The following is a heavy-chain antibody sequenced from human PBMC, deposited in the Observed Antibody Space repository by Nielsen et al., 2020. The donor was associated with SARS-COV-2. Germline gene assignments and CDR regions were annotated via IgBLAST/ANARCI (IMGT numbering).Heavy chain of an antibody. V-gene: IGHV2-5*02. J-gene: IGHJ4*02. CDR1: GLSLSTSGVG. CDR2: IYWDDDK. Sequence: SGPTLVKPTQTLTLTCTFSGLSLSTSGVGVGWIRQPPGKALEWLALIYWDDDKRYSPSLKTRLTITKDTSKNQVVLTMTNMDPVDTATYFCAHNRPPWNCFDFWGQGILVTVSS. CDR3: AHNRPPWNCFDF. D-gene: IGHD5-12*01.